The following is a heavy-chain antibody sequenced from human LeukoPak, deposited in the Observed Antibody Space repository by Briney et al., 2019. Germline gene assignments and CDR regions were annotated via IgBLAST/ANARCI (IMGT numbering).Heavy chain of an antibody. CDR3: ARGLQFPDYYYHYMDV. J-gene: IGHJ6*03. CDR1: GSSISNWY. Sequence: SETLSLTCTVSGSSISNWYWSWIRQPPGKGLEWIGHIYDSGTTNYNPSLKTRVTISLDTSKNQVSLKLRSVTAADTAVYFCARGLQFPDYYYHYMDVWGKGTTITVSS. V-gene: IGHV4-59*01. D-gene: IGHD4-11*01. CDR2: IYDSGTT.